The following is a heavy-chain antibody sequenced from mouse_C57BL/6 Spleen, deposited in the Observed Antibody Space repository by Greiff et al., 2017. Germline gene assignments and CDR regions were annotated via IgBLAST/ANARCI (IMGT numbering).Heavy chain of an antibody. Sequence: EVKLVESGGGLVKPGGSLKLSCAASGFTFSDYGMHWVRQAPEKGLEWVAYISSGSSTIYSADTVKGRFTISRDNAKNTLFLQMTSLRSEDTAMYYCARFYDASWYFDVWGTGTTVTVSS. CDR2: ISSGSSTI. V-gene: IGHV5-17*01. CDR1: GFTFSDYG. J-gene: IGHJ1*03. D-gene: IGHD2-3*01. CDR3: ARFYDASWYFDV.